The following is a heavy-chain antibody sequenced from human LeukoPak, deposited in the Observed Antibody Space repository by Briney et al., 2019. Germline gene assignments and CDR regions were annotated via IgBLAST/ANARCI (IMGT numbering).Heavy chain of an antibody. V-gene: IGHV4-38-2*02. CDR2: IYHSGST. CDR1: GYSISSGYY. CDR3: ARGLDSSGYLVHYYYYMDV. J-gene: IGHJ6*03. Sequence: SETLSLTCTVSGYSISSGYYWGWIRQPPGKGLEWIGSIYHSGSTYYNPSLKSRVTISVDTSKNQFSLKLSSVTAADTAVYYCARGLDSSGYLVHYYYYMDVWGKGTTVTVSS. D-gene: IGHD3-22*01.